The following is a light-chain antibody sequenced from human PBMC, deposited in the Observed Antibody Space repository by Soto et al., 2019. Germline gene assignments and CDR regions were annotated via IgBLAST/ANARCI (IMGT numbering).Light chain of an antibody. Sequence: QAVVTQPPSVSGTPGQRVTISCSGSSSNVGSNTVNWYQQLPGTAPKLLIYSSNQRPSGVPERFSGSKSGTSASLAISGLQSEDEADYYCAARDDTLNGAVFGGGTKRTVL. CDR1: SSNVGSNT. V-gene: IGLV1-44*01. J-gene: IGLJ3*02. CDR2: SSN. CDR3: AARDDTLNGAV.